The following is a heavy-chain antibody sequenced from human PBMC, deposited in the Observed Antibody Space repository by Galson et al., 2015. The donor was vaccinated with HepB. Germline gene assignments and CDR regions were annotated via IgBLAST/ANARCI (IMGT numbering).Heavy chain of an antibody. D-gene: IGHD3-22*01. Sequence: SGAEVKKPGESLRISCKGSGYSFTSYWISWVRQMPGKGLEWMGRIDPSDTYTNYSPSFQGHVTISADKSISTAYLQWSSLKASDTAMYYCAGIGGYYYDSSGYLGYWGQGTLVTVSS. CDR3: AGIGGYYYDSSGYLGY. J-gene: IGHJ4*02. CDR1: GYSFTSYW. V-gene: IGHV5-10-1*01. CDR2: IDPSDTYT.